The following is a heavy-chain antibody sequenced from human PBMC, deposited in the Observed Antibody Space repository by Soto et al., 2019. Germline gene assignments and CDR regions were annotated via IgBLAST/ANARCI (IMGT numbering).Heavy chain of an antibody. V-gene: IGHV4-61*01. Sequence: QVQLQESGPGLVKPSETLSLTCTVSGGSVNTDNYYWTWIRQPPGKRLEWIGSLYYSGSTNYNPALKSRVTISVDTSKSQFSLKLSSVTAADTAVYFXXXEXXXXXXXGGLDVWGQGTTVTVSS. CDR2: LYYSGST. CDR1: GGSVNTDNYY. CDR3: XXEXXXXXXXGGLDV. J-gene: IGHJ6*02.